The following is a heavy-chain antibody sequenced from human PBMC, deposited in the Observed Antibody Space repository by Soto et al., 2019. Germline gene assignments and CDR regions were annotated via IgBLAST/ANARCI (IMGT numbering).Heavy chain of an antibody. J-gene: IGHJ4*02. CDR2: IHGGGNSA. CDR3: AKNRGRVTTSGHFDY. D-gene: IGHD4-17*01. Sequence: EVQLLESGGDLVQPGRSLRLSCAASGFTFSGYAMSWVRQAPGKGLEWVSVIHGGGNSAYYADSVKGRFTISRDNSNHTMDLQMSSLRGEDTAVYYCAKNRGRVTTSGHFDYWGQGTLVTVSS. CDR1: GFTFSGYA. V-gene: IGHV3-23*01.